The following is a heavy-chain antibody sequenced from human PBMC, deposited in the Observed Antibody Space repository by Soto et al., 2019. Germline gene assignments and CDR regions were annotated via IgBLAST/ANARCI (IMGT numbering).Heavy chain of an antibody. CDR3: ARDRLPSSSGWPNWFAP. Sequence: QVQLVQSGAEVKKPGSSVKVSCKASGGTFSNYSINWVRQAPGQGLEWMGGIIPIFGTPNYAQKFQDRVTITADESTTTAYRHLRSLRSEATAVYYWARDRLPSSSGWPNWFAPWGQGTLVTVSS. V-gene: IGHV1-69*12. CDR2: IIPIFGTP. CDR1: GGTFSNYS. D-gene: IGHD6-19*01. J-gene: IGHJ5*02.